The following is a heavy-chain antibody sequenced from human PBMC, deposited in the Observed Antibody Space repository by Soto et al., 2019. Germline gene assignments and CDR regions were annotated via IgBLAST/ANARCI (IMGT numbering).Heavy chain of an antibody. CDR1: GGSISSYY. V-gene: IGHV4-59*01. J-gene: IGHJ3*02. Sequence: QVQLQESGPGLVKPSETLSLTCTVSGGSISSYYWSWIRQPPGKGLEWIGYIYYSGSTNYNPSLXSXVXIXLDTSKNQSSLKLSSVTAADTAVYYCARVWGGAFDIWGQGTMVTVSS. CDR2: IYYSGST. CDR3: ARVWGGAFDI. D-gene: IGHD3-10*01.